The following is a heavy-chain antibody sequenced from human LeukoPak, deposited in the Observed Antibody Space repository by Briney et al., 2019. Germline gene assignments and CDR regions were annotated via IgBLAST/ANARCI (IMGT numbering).Heavy chain of an antibody. CDR1: GGSFSGYY. CDR3: ARTQLWLPDY. V-gene: IGHV4-34*01. Sequence: NPSETLSLTCAVYGGSFSGYYWSWIRQPPGKGLEWIGEINHSGSTNYNPSLKSRVTISVDTSKNQFSLKLSSVTAADTAVYYCARTQLWLPDYWGQGTLVTVSS. J-gene: IGHJ4*02. D-gene: IGHD5-18*01. CDR2: INHSGST.